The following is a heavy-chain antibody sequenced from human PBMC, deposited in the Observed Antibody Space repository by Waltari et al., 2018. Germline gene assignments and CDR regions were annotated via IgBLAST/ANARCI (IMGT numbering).Heavy chain of an antibody. CDR1: GYSISSVYY. J-gene: IGHJ4*02. CDR3: ARGLTPRGYFDY. CDR2: IYHSGST. Sequence: QVQLQESGPGLVKPSATLSLTCAVSGYSISSVYYWGWIRQPPGTGLVWIGSIYHSGSTYYNPSRKSRVTISVDTSKNQFSLKLSSVTAADTAVYYCARGLTPRGYFDYWGQGTLVTVSS. D-gene: IGHD3-10*01. V-gene: IGHV4-38-2*01.